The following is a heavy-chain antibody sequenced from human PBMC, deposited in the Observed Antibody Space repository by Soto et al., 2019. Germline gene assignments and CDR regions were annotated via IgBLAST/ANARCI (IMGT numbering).Heavy chain of an antibody. CDR2: IIPIFGTA. V-gene: IGHV1-69*13. CDR1: GGTFSSYA. D-gene: IGHD6-6*01. J-gene: IGHJ4*02. CDR3: ASSPKCWSIAARRSFED. Sequence: SVKLSCKAPGGTFSSYAISLVRQAPGQGLEWMGGIIPIFGTANYAQKFQGRVTITADESTSTAYMELSSLRSEDTAVYYCASSPKCWSIAARRSFEDWGQGTLVTVSA.